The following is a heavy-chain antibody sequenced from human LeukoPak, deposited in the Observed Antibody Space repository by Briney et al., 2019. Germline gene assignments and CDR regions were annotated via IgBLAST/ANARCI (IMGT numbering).Heavy chain of an antibody. CDR1: GGSISSYY. CDR2: IYYSGST. J-gene: IGHJ4*02. Sequence: SETLSLTCTVSGGSISSYYWSWIRQPPGKGLEWIGYIYYSGSTNYYPSLKGRVTISVDTSKNQFSLKLSSVTATDTAVYYCARDLDYGDYVVGYYWGQGTLVTVSS. D-gene: IGHD4-17*01. CDR3: ARDLDYGDYVVGYY. V-gene: IGHV4-59*01.